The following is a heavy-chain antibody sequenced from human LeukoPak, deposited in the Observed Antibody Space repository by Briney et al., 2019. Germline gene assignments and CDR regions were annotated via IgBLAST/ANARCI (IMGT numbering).Heavy chain of an antibody. J-gene: IGHJ3*02. V-gene: IGHV4-34*01. Sequence: SETLSLTCAVYGGSFSGYYWSWIRRPPGKGLEWIGEINHSGSTNYNPSLKSRVTISVDTSKNQFSLKLSSVTAADTAVYYCASTSGYVNDAFDIWGQGTMVTVSS. D-gene: IGHD5-12*01. CDR3: ASTSGYVNDAFDI. CDR2: INHSGST. CDR1: GGSFSGYY.